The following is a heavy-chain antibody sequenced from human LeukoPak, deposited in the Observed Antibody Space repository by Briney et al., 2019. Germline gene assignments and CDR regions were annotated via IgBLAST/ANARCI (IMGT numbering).Heavy chain of an antibody. V-gene: IGHV3-30-3*01. CDR2: ISYDGSDK. Sequence: PGGSLRLSCAASGFTFSSYWMSWVRQAPGKGLEWVAVISYDGSDKYYADSVKGRFTISRDNSKNTLYLQMNSLRAEDTAVYYCARGHHTYDSSAVDYWGQGTLVTVSS. J-gene: IGHJ4*02. CDR3: ARGHHTYDSSAVDY. D-gene: IGHD3-22*01. CDR1: GFTFSSYW.